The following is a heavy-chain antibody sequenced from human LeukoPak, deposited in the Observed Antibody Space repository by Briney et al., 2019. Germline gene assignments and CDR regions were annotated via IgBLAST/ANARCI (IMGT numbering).Heavy chain of an antibody. V-gene: IGHV1-2*02. D-gene: IGHD3-9*01. J-gene: IGHJ5*02. CDR3: AREESPDYDILTGYEGGWFDP. CDR2: INPNSGGT. CDR1: GYTFTGYY. Sequence: GASVKVSCKASGYTFTGYYMHWVRQAPGQGLEWMGWINPNSGGTNYAQKFQGRVTMTRDTSISTAYMELSRLRSDDTAVYYCAREESPDYDILTGYEGGWFDPWGQGTLVTVSS.